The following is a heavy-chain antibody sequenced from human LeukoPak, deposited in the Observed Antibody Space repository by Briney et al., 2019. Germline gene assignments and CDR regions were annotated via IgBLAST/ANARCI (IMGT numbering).Heavy chain of an antibody. CDR2: IKSKSDGGTT. CDR1: GFTFSNVW. CDR3: TTGGYSYGN. V-gene: IGHV3-15*01. J-gene: IGHJ4*02. Sequence: GGSLRLSCAAYGFTFSNVWRSWVRQAPGKGLEWVGRIKSKSDGGTTDYAAPVKGRFTISRDDSKNRLYLEMNSLKTEDTALYYCTTGGYSYGNWGQGILVTVSS. D-gene: IGHD5-18*01.